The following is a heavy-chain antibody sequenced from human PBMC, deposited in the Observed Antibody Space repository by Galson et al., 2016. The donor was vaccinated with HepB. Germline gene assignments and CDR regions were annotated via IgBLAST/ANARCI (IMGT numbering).Heavy chain of an antibody. V-gene: IGHV3-66*01. CDR2: IYSGGST. Sequence: SLRLSCAASGFTVSSNYMSWVRQAPGKGLEWVPVIYSGGSTYYADSVKCRFTISRDNSKNTLYLQMNSLRAEDTAVYYCAREGVAAAGGRGYNWFDPWGQGTLVTVSS. CDR1: GFTVSSNY. CDR3: AREGVAAAGGRGYNWFDP. D-gene: IGHD6-13*01. J-gene: IGHJ5*02.